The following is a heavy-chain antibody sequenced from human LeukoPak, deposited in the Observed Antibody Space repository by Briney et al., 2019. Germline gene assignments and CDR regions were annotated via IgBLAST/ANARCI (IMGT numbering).Heavy chain of an antibody. V-gene: IGHV4-30-2*01. D-gene: IGHD2-15*01. J-gene: IGHJ4*02. CDR3: ARGNKYSGCSGGSCFHFDY. CDR1: GGSISSGGYS. Sequence: SETLSLTCAVSGGSISSGGYSWSWIRQPPGKGLEWIGYIYHSGSTYYNPSLKSRVTISVDRSKNQFSLKLSSVTAADTAVYYCARGNKYSGCSGGSCFHFDYWGQGTLVTVSS. CDR2: IYHSGST.